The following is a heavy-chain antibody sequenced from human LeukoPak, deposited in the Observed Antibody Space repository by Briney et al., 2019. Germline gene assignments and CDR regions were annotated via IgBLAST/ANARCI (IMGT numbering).Heavy chain of an antibody. V-gene: IGHV3-21*04. CDR3: ARCNRDGDLDY. D-gene: IGHD4-17*01. J-gene: IGHJ4*02. CDR1: GFTLSSYS. CDR2: ITSSSLYI. Sequence: PGGSLRLSCTASGFTLSSYSMNWVRQAPGKGLEWVSSITSSSLYIYYGDSVTGRFTISRDNARNSLYLQMNSLRSEDTAVYYCARCNRDGDLDYWGQGNLVTVSS.